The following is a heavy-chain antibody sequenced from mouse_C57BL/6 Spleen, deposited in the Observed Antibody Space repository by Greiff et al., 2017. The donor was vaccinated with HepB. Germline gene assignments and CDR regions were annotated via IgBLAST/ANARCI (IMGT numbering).Heavy chain of an antibody. CDR1: GFTFSSYA. CDR2: ISDGGSYT. Sequence: EVHLVESGGGLVKPGGSLKLSCAASGFTFSSYAMSWVRQTPEKRLEWVATISDGGSYTYSPDNVKGRFTISRDNAKNNLYLQMSHLKSEDTAMYYCAREVYYDYDGYAMDYWGQGTSVTVSS. V-gene: IGHV5-4*01. CDR3: AREVYYDYDGYAMDY. J-gene: IGHJ4*01. D-gene: IGHD2-4*01.